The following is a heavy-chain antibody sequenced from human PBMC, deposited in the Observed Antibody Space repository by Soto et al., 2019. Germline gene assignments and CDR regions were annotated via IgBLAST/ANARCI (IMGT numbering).Heavy chain of an antibody. V-gene: IGHV1-18*01. CDR2: ISAYSGKK. J-gene: IGHJ4*02. Sequence: QVQLVQSGGEVKKPGASVKVSCKTSGYTFTTDGISWVRQAPGQGLEWVGWISAYSGKKHYAQKFQGKVTMTTDTSTNTAYLELRSLRSDDTAVNYCARDPYLGDHQYWGQGTLVTVSS. CDR1: GYTFTTDG. CDR3: ARDPYLGDHQY. D-gene: IGHD3-16*01.